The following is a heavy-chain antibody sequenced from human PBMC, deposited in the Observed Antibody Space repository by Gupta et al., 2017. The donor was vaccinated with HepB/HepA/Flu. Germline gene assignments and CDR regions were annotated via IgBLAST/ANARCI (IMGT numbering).Heavy chain of an antibody. J-gene: IGHJ6*02. Sequence: QVTLRESGPALVKPTQTLTLTCTFSGFSLSTSGMCVSWIRQPPGKALEWLARIDWDDDKYYSTSLKTRLTISKDTSKNQVVLTMTNMDPVDTATYYCARTGLSRGYNYFSGMDVWGQGTTVTVSS. CDR2: IDWDDDK. D-gene: IGHD5-24*01. CDR3: ARTGLSRGYNYFSGMDV. CDR1: GFSLSTSGMC. V-gene: IGHV2-70*15.